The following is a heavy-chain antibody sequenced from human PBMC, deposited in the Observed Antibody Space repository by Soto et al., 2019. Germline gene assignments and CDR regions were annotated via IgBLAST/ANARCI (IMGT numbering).Heavy chain of an antibody. Sequence: SETLSLTCTVSGGSIRDYYWGWIRQSPGKGLEWIGYIYYTGTTKYNPSLKSRVTISFDASKNQISLQVRSATAADAAVYYCARDLKEYCSDGKCNWFDPWGQGTLVTVSS. D-gene: IGHD2-15*01. CDR1: GGSIRDYY. CDR3: ARDLKEYCSDGKCNWFDP. CDR2: IYYTGTT. J-gene: IGHJ5*02. V-gene: IGHV4-59*01.